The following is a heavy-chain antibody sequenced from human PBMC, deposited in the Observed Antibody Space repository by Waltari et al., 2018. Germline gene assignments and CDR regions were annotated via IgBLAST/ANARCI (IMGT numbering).Heavy chain of an antibody. CDR2: VDPEDGET. Sequence: EVQLVQSGAEVKKPGATVKISCKASGYTFTDYYMHWVQQAPGKGLEWMGRVDPEDGETIYAEKFQCRVTITTDESTSTAYMELSSLRSEDTAVYYCARAHVDIVATIRVDWFDPWGQGTLVTVSS. V-gene: IGHV1-69-2*01. CDR3: ARAHVDIVATIRVDWFDP. CDR1: GYTFTDYY. J-gene: IGHJ5*02. D-gene: IGHD5-12*01.